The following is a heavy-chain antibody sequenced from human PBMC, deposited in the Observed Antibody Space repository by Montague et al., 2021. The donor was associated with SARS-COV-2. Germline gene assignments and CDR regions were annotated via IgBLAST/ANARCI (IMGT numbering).Heavy chain of an antibody. Sequence: SETLSLTCAVYGGSFSGYYWNWIRQPPGKGLEWIGEINHSGSTNYNPSLKSRVTMSVDTSKNQFSLKLSSVTAADTAVYYCPRGARQGYGFRLGSFDSWGQGTLVTVSS. CDR2: INHSGST. CDR1: GGSFSGYY. V-gene: IGHV4-34*01. D-gene: IGHD3-10*01. J-gene: IGHJ4*02. CDR3: PRGARQGYGFRLGSFDS.